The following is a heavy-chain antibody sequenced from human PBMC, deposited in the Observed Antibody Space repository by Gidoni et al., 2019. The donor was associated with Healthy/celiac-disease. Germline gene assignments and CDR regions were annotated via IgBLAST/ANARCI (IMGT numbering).Heavy chain of an antibody. CDR2: IISSSSPI. V-gene: IGHV3-21*01. Sequence: EVQLVEAGGGLVKPGGSLRISWAASGLGFSSYSMNWVRQAPGKGLEWVSSIISSSSPIYYADSVQRRFTISRDNAKNSLYLQMNSLRAEDTAVYYCASAPIAVATGGFWGQGTLVTVSS. J-gene: IGHJ4*02. CDR3: ASAPIAVATGGF. D-gene: IGHD6-19*01. CDR1: GLGFSSYS.